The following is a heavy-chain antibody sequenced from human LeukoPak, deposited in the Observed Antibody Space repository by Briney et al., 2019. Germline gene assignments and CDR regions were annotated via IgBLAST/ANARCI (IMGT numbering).Heavy chain of an antibody. V-gene: IGHV4-59*01. CDR1: GGSISSYY. CDR2: IYYSGST. J-gene: IGHJ6*03. Sequence: SETLSLTCTVSGGSISSYYWSWIRQPPGKGLEWIGYIYYSGSTNYNPSLKSRVTISVDTSKNQFSLKLSSVTAADTAVYYCARVSDSSSWYYYYYMDVWGKGTTVTVSS. CDR3: ARVSDSSSWYYYYYMDV. D-gene: IGHD6-13*01.